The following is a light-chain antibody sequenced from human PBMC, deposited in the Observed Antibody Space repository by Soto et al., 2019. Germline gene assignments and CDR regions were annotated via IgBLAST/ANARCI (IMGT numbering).Light chain of an antibody. CDR1: SSDVGSYNL. CDR3: CSYAGSSTFYVV. Sequence: QSALTQPASVSGSPGQSITISCTGTSSDVGSYNLVSWYQQHPGKAPKLMIYEGSKRPSGVSNRFSGSKSGNTASLTIYGLKAEDEADYYCCSYAGSSTFYVVFGGGTKLTVL. J-gene: IGLJ2*01. V-gene: IGLV2-23*03. CDR2: EGS.